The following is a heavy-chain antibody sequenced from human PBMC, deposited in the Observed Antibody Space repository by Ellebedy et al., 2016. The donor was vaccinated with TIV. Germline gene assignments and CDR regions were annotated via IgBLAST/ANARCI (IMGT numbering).Heavy chain of an antibody. Sequence: GGSLRLSCAASGFTFSSYAMSWVRQAPGKGLEWVSAISGSGGSTYYADSVKGRFTISRDNSKNTRYLQMNSLRAEDTAVYYCARGPFMITFGGVIMDVWGQGTTVTVSS. CDR2: ISGSGGST. V-gene: IGHV3-23*01. D-gene: IGHD3-16*02. CDR3: ARGPFMITFGGVIMDV. J-gene: IGHJ6*02. CDR1: GFTFSSYA.